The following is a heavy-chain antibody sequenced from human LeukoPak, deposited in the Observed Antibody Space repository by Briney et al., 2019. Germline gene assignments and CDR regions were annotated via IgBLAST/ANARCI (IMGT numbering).Heavy chain of an antibody. J-gene: IGHJ6*04. CDR2: ISAYNGNT. V-gene: IGHV1-18*04. D-gene: IGHD5-12*01. CDR3: ARGRSGYDNYYYYGMDV. Sequence: ASVKVSCKASGYTFTSYGISWVRQAPGQGLEWMGWISAYNGNTNYAQKLQGRVTMTTDTSTSTAYMELRSLRSDDTAVHYCARGRSGYDNYYYYGMDVWGKGTTVTVSS. CDR1: GYTFTSYG.